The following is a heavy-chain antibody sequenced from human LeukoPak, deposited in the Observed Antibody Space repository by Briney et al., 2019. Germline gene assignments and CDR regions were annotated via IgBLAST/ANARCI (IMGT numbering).Heavy chain of an antibody. CDR2: ISDSSTTI. CDR1: GFTFSSYN. D-gene: IGHD1-26*01. Sequence: GGSLRLSCAASGFTFSSYNMNWVRQAPGKGLEWVSYISDSSTTIYYADSVKGRFTISRDNAKNSLSLQMNSLRAEDTAVYYCVREESESYPFDSWGQGTLVIVSS. V-gene: IGHV3-48*01. J-gene: IGHJ4*02. CDR3: VREESESYPFDS.